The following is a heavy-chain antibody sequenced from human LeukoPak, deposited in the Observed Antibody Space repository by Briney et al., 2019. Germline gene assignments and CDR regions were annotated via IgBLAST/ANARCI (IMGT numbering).Heavy chain of an antibody. D-gene: IGHD6-6*01. CDR2: IYPGDSDT. CDR1: GYSFTSYW. V-gene: IGHV5-51*01. Sequence: TGESLKISFKGSGYSFTSYWIGWVRQMPGKGLESMGIIYPGDSDTRYSPSFQGQVTISADKSISTAYLQWSSLKASDTAMYYCARPRSSSGHYFDYWGRGTLVTVSS. J-gene: IGHJ4*02. CDR3: ARPRSSSGHYFDY.